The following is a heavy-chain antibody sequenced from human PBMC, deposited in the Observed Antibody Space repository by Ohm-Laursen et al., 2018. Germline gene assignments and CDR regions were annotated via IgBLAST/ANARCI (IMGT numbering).Heavy chain of an antibody. D-gene: IGHD6-13*01. CDR3: ARGGQQQVEDY. CDR1: GFTFSSYD. CDR2: IGTAGDT. Sequence: GSLRLSCSASGFTFSSYDMHWVRQATGKGLEWVSTIGTAGDTYYPGSVKGRFTISRENAKNSLYLQMNSLRAGDTAVYYCARGGQQQVEDYWGQGTLVTVSS. J-gene: IGHJ4*02. V-gene: IGHV3-13*01.